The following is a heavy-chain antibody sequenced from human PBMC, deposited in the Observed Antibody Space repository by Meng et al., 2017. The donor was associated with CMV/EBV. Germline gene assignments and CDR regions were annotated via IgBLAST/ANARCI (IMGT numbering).Heavy chain of an antibody. Sequence: GGSLRLSCAASGFTFSSYSLNWVRQAPGKGLEWVSSISSSSSYKYYADSVKGRFTTARNNAKNSLYLQMNGLGAEDTAVYCCARDVGGERWMAVAGTFGYWGQGTLVTVSS. J-gene: IGHJ4*02. CDR3: ARDVGGERWMAVAGTFGY. V-gene: IGHV3-21*01. CDR1: GFTFSSYS. CDR2: ISSSSSYK. D-gene: IGHD6-19*01.